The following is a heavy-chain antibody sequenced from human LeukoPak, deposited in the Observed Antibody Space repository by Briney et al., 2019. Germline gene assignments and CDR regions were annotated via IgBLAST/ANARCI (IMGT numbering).Heavy chain of an antibody. Sequence: PGGSLRLSCAASGFTFSSYGMSWVRQAPGRGLEWVSTISGSGGSTYYADSVKGRFTISRDNSKNTLYLQMNSLRAEDTAVYYCAKQANWGWGSAFDIWGQGTMVTVSS. D-gene: IGHD7-27*01. CDR3: AKQANWGWGSAFDI. J-gene: IGHJ3*02. V-gene: IGHV3-23*01. CDR1: GFTFSSYG. CDR2: ISGSGGST.